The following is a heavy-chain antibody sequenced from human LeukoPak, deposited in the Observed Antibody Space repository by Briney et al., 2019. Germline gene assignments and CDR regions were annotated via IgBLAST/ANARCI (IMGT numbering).Heavy chain of an antibody. CDR1: GYTFTSYG. J-gene: IGHJ4*02. V-gene: IGHV1-18*01. Sequence: GASVKVSCKASGYTFTSYGISWVRQAPRQGLEWMGWISAYNGNTNYAQKLQGRVTMTTDTSTSTAYMELRSLRSDDTAVYYCARVVSKFCGGDCYSFGYWGQGTLVTVSS. D-gene: IGHD2-21*02. CDR2: ISAYNGNT. CDR3: ARVVSKFCGGDCYSFGY.